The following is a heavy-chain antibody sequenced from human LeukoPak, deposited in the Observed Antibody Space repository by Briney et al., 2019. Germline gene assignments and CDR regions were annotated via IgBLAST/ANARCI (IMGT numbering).Heavy chain of an antibody. CDR3: ARGRQYFDH. CDR2: IYYSGTT. CDR1: RGSTSGYY. J-gene: IGHJ4*02. V-gene: IGHV4-59*01. Sequence: PSQTLSLTRTLSRGSTSGYYWSWIRQPPGKGLEWIAYIYYSGTTNYNPSLNSRVTISVDTSNNHFSLKLSSVTAADTAVYYCARGRQYFDHWGQGTLVTVSS.